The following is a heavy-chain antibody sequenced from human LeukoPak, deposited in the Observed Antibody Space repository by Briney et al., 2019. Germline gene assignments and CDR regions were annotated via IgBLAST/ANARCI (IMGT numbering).Heavy chain of an antibody. J-gene: IGHJ6*03. V-gene: IGHV4-30-4*08. CDR1: GGSISSGDYY. D-gene: IGHD2-2*01. CDR2: IYYSGST. CDR3: ARLGYCSSTSCYPFYYYMDV. Sequence: SQTLSLTCTVSGGSISSGDYYWSWIRQPPGKGLEWIGYIYYSGSTYYSPSLKSRVTISVDTSKNQFSLKLSSVTAADTAVYYCARLGYCSSTSCYPFYYYMDVWGKGATVTVSS.